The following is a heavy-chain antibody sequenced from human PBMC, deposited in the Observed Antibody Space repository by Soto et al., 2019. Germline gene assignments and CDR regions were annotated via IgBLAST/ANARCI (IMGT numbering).Heavy chain of an antibody. J-gene: IGHJ4*02. V-gene: IGHV4-59*01. CDR2: VYYTGTT. D-gene: IGHD4-17*01. CDR3: ARDTVLTGMFDF. CDR1: GGSIGSYH. Sequence: SETLSLTCTVSGGSIGSYHWSWVRQPPGKGLEWIASVYYTGTTNYNPSFGSRVTISIDAPENQISLKLTSVTAADTAFYYCARDTVLTGMFDFWGQGTLVTVSS.